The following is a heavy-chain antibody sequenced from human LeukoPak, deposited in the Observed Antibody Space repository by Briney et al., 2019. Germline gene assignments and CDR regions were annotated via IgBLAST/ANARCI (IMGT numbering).Heavy chain of an antibody. V-gene: IGHV1-18*01. CDR2: ISAYNGNT. CDR1: GGTFSSYA. CDR3: ARDGDITMIVLDP. J-gene: IGHJ5*02. Sequence: ASVKVSCKASGGTFSSYAISWVRQAPGQGLEWMGWISAYNGNTNYAQKLQGRVTMTTDTSTSTAYMELRSLRSDDTAVYYCARDGDITMIVLDPWGQGTLVTVSS. D-gene: IGHD3-22*01.